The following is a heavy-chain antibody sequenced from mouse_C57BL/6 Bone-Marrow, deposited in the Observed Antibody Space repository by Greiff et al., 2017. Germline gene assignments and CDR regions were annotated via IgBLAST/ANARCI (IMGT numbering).Heavy chain of an antibody. Sequence: QVQLQQSGAELMKPGASVKLSCKATGSTFTGYWIEWVKQRPGHGLEWIGEILPGSGNTNYNEKFKGKATFTADTSSNKANMQLSSLTTEDSAIDYCASPIYYYGSSYWGQGTLVTVSA. V-gene: IGHV1-9*01. CDR2: ILPGSGNT. D-gene: IGHD1-1*01. CDR1: GSTFTGYW. CDR3: ASPIYYYGSSY. J-gene: IGHJ3*01.